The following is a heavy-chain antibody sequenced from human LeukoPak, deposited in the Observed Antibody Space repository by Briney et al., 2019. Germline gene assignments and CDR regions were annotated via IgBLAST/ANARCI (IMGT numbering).Heavy chain of an antibody. CDR2: IKQDGSEK. CDR1: GFTFSSYW. J-gene: IGHJ3*02. Sequence: PGGSLRLSCAASGFTFSSYWMSWVRQAPGKGLEWVANIKQDGSEKYYVDSVKGRFTISRDNAKNSLYLQMNSLRAEDTAVYYCASLVTYYYDSSGYPHDAFDIWGQGTMVTVSS. D-gene: IGHD3-22*01. CDR3: ASLVTYYYDSSGYPHDAFDI. V-gene: IGHV3-7*01.